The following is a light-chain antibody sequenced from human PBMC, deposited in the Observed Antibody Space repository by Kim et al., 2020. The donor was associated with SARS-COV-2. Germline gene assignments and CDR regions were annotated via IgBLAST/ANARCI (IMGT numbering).Light chain of an antibody. CDR1: SGGIDDNY. Sequence: GKTLHISCPLSSGGIDDNYVQWYHQRPGGVPTTVISEDDQRPSGVSDRFSGSIDNSSNSASLTISGLRTEDEADYYCQSYNRDNVLFGGGTQLTVL. CDR2: EDD. J-gene: IGLJ2*01. CDR3: QSYNRDNVL. V-gene: IGLV6-57*03.